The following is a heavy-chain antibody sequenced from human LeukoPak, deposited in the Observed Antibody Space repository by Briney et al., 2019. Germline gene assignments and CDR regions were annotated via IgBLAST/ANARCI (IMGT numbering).Heavy chain of an antibody. V-gene: IGHV3-23*01. CDR3: AKSSSVAGYYYYYYMDV. CDR1: GFTFSSYA. CDR2: ISGSGGST. J-gene: IGHJ6*03. Sequence: GGSLRLSCAASGFTFSSYAMSWVRQAPGKGLEWVSAISGSGGSTYYADSVKSRFTISRDNSKNTLYLQMNSLRAEDTAVYYCAKSSSVAGYYYYYYMDVWGKGTTVTVSS. D-gene: IGHD6-19*01.